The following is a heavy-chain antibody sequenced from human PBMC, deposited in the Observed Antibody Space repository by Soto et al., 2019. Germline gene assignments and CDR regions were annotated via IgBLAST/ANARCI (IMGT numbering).Heavy chain of an antibody. CDR1: GFSLSTSGVG. V-gene: IGHV2-5*02. Sequence: QITLKESGPTLVKPTQTLTLTCTFSGFSLSTSGVGVGWIRQPPGKALEWLALIYWDDDKRYSPSLKSRLTITQDTSKNQVVLTMTTMDPVDTATYYCAHYYYGSGSYYPAARGPDYWGQGTLVTVSS. D-gene: IGHD3-10*01. CDR3: AHYYYGSGSYYPAARGPDY. J-gene: IGHJ4*02. CDR2: IYWDDDK.